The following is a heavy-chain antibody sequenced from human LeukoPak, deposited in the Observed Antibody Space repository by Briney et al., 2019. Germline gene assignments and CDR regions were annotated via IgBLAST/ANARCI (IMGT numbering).Heavy chain of an antibody. D-gene: IGHD6-19*01. CDR2: IYYSGST. CDR1: GGSISSYY. V-gene: IGHV4-59*08. CDR3: ARLASSGNWFDP. J-gene: IGHJ5*02. Sequence: SETLSLTCSVSGGSISSYYWSWIRQPPGKGLEWIGYIYYSGSTNYNPSLKSRVTISVDTSKNQFSLKLSIVTAADTAVYYCARLASSGNWFDPWGQGTLVTVSS.